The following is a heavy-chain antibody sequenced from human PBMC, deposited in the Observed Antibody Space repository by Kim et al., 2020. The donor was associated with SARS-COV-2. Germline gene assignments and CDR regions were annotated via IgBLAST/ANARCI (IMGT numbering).Heavy chain of an antibody. CDR2: IYYSGST. V-gene: IGHV4-39*01. J-gene: IGHJ6*02. Sequence: SETLSLTCTVSGGSISSSSYYWGWIRQPPGKGLEWIGSIYYSGSTYYNPSLKSRVTISVDTSKNQFSLKLSSVTAADTAVYYCARLDGMSGIHGESYYYYYGMDVWGQGTTVTVSS. D-gene: IGHD4-17*01. CDR3: ARLDGMSGIHGESYYYYYGMDV. CDR1: GGSISSSSYY.